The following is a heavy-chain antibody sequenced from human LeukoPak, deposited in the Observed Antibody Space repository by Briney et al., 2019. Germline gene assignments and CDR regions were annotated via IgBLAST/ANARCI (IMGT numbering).Heavy chain of an antibody. Sequence: GGSLRLSCAASGFTFSSYAMSWVRQAPGKGVEWVSAISCSGCSTYYADSVKGRFTISRDNSKNTLYLQMNSLRAEDTAVYYCAKGSDRHDYWGQGTLVTVSS. CDR2: ISCSGCST. CDR3: AKGSDRHDY. V-gene: IGHV3-23*01. J-gene: IGHJ4*02. D-gene: IGHD1-14*01. CDR1: GFTFSSYA.